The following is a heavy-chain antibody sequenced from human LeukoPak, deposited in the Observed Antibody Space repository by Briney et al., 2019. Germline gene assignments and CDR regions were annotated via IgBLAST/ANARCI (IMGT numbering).Heavy chain of an antibody. D-gene: IGHD5-12*01. CDR3: ARVSNVDLYYMDV. Sequence: GGSLRLSCAASGFTFSTFAMIWVRQPPGKGLEWVSSISSSSSYIYYADSVKGRFTISRDNAKNSLYLQMNSLRAEDTAVYYCARVSNVDLYYMDVWGKGTTVTVSS. V-gene: IGHV3-21*01. J-gene: IGHJ6*03. CDR1: GFTFSTFA. CDR2: ISSSSSYI.